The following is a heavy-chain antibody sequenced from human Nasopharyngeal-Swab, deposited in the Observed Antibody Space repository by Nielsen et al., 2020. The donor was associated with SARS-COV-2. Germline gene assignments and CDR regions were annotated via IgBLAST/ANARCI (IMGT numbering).Heavy chain of an antibody. CDR2: FDPEDGET. CDR3: ATSIVVVPAAMRRLVYYYYGMDV. CDR1: GYTLTELS. Sequence: ASVKVSCKVSGYTLTELSMHWVRQAPGKRLEWMGGFDPEDGETIYAQKFQGRVTMTEDTSTDTAYMELSSLRSENTAVYYCATSIVVVPAAMRRLVYYYYGMDVWGQGTTVTVSS. D-gene: IGHD2-2*01. J-gene: IGHJ6*02. V-gene: IGHV1-24*01.